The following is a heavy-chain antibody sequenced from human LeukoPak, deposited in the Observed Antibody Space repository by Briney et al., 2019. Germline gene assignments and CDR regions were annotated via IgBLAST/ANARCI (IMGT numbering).Heavy chain of an antibody. CDR2: INPNTGGT. V-gene: IGHV1-2*02. D-gene: IGHD3-10*01. Sequence: VASVKVSCKASGYTFTSYAMNWVRQAPGQGLEWMGWINPNTGGTNYAQKFQGRVTMTRDTSISTAYMELSRLRSDDTAVYYCARRGFDGTPSDYWGQGTLVTVSS. CDR3: ARRGFDGTPSDY. J-gene: IGHJ4*02. CDR1: GYTFTSYA.